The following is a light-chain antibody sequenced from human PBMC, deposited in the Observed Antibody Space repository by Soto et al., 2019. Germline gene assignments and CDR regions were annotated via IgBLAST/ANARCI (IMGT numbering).Light chain of an antibody. CDR3: QQYYNSRLT. V-gene: IGKV1D-13*01. Sequence: AIQLTQSPSSLSASVGDRVTITCRASQGISSALAWYQQKPGQPPKMIIYWASTRESGVPDRFSGSGSGTDFTLTISSLQAEDVAVYYCQQYYNSRLTFGGGTKVEIK. CDR2: WAS. J-gene: IGKJ4*01. CDR1: QGISSA.